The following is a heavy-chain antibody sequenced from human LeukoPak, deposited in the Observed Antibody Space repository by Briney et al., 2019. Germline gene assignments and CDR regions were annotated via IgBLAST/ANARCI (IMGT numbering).Heavy chain of an antibody. CDR1: GFTVSSNY. D-gene: IGHD1-26*01. J-gene: IGHJ3*02. V-gene: IGHV3-53*01. CDR2: IYSGGST. Sequence: GGSLRLSCAASGFTVSSNYMSWVRQAPGKGLEWVSVIYSGGSTYYADSVKGRFTISRDNSKNTLYLQMNSLRAEDTAVYYCAKLARQYSGSYSVAFDIWGQGTMVTVSS. CDR3: AKLARQYSGSYSVAFDI.